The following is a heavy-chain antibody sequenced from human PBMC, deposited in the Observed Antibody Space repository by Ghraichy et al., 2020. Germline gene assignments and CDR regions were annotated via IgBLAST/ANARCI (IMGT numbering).Heavy chain of an antibody. J-gene: IGHJ4*02. CDR3: ATRLLYYYDSSGYSAGGDY. CDR1: GYTFTSYD. CDR2: MNPNSGNT. Sequence: ASVKVSCKASGYTFTSYDINWVRQATGQGLEWMGWMNPNSGNTGYAQKFQGRVTMTRNTSISTAYMELSSLRSEDTAVYYCATRLLYYYDSSGYSAGGDYWGQGTLVTVSS. V-gene: IGHV1-8*02. D-gene: IGHD3-22*01.